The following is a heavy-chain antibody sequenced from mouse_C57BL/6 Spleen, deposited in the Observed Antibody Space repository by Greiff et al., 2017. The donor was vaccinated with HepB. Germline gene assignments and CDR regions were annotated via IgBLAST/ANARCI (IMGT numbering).Heavy chain of an antibody. Sequence: QVQLQQSGAELVRPGTSVKVSCKASGYAFTNYLIEWVKQRPGQGLEWIGVINPGSGGTNYNEKFKGKATLTADKSSSTDYMQLSSLTSEYSAVYFCARHLLLRGAMDYWGQGTSVTVSS. D-gene: IGHD1-1*01. J-gene: IGHJ4*01. CDR1: GYAFTNYL. CDR3: ARHLLLRGAMDY. V-gene: IGHV1-54*01. CDR2: INPGSGGT.